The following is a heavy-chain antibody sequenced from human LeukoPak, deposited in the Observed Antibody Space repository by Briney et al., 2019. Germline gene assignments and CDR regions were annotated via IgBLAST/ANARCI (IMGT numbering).Heavy chain of an antibody. V-gene: IGHV1-46*01. Sequence: GASVMVSCTACVYTFTIYYMHWVGQAPGPGQAWMGMINPSGGSTSYAQKFQGRVTMTRDTSTSTVYMELSSLRSEDTAVYYCARAGCSSTSCYTFLLYWGQGTLVTVSS. CDR1: VYTFTIYY. CDR2: INPSGGST. CDR3: ARAGCSSTSCYTFLLY. J-gene: IGHJ4*02. D-gene: IGHD2-2*02.